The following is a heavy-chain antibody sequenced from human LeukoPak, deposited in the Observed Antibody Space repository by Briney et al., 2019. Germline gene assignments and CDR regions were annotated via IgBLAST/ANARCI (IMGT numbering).Heavy chain of an antibody. CDR3: AIPAGYGYGYGAFDI. V-gene: IGHV4-61*02. CDR2: IYTSGRM. J-gene: IGHJ3*02. CDR1: IRSLSSVSYC. D-gene: IGHD5-18*01. Sequence: RSSEPLSLTCTLSIRSLSSVSYCWSWIRQPAGKGLEWIGRIYTSGRMNYNPSLKSRFTISVDTSKNPFSLKLSSVTAADTAVYYCAIPAGYGYGYGAFDIWGQGTLVTVSS.